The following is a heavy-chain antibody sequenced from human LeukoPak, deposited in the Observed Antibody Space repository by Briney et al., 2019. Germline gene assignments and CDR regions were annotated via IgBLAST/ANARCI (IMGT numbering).Heavy chain of an antibody. D-gene: IGHD1-20*01. CDR1: GGSISSYY. CDR2: IYYSGST. V-gene: IGHV4-59*01. Sequence: PSETLSLTCTVSGGSISSYYWSWIRQPQGKGLEWIGYIYYSGSTNYNPSLKSRVTISVDTSKNQFSLKLSSVTAADTAVYYCARALRARITGTTASVYGMDVWGQGTTVTVSS. J-gene: IGHJ6*02. CDR3: ARALRARITGTTASVYGMDV.